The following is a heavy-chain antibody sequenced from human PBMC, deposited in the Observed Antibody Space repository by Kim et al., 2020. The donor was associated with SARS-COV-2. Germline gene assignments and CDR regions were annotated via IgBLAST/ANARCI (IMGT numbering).Heavy chain of an antibody. V-gene: IGHV4-59*01. CDR2: IYYSGST. D-gene: IGHD3-10*01. CDR3: ARGAARITMVRGVIFFDY. CDR1: GGSISSYY. J-gene: IGHJ4*02. Sequence: SETLSLTCTVSGGSISSYYWSWIRQPPGKGLEWIGYIYYSGSTNYNPSLKSRVTISVDTSKNQFSLKLSSVTAADTAVYYCARGAARITMVRGVIFFDYWGQGTLVTVSS.